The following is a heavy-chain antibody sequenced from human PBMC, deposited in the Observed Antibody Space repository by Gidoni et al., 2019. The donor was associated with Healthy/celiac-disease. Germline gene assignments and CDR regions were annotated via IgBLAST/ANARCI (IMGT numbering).Heavy chain of an antibody. CDR3: AREGQKGWFDP. Sequence: AASGFTFSSYAMHWVRQAPGKGLEWVAVISYDGSNKYYADSVKGRFTISRDNSKNTLYLQMNSLRAEDTAVYYCAREGQKGWFDPWGQGTLVTVSS. V-gene: IGHV3-30*04. CDR2: ISYDGSNK. CDR1: GFTFSSYA. J-gene: IGHJ5*02.